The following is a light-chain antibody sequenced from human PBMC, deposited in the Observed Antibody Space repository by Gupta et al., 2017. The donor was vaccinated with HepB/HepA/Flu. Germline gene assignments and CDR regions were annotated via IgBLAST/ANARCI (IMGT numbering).Light chain of an antibody. J-gene: IGLJ3*02. CDR1: ILRSYY. CDR3: NSRDSSGNHWV. V-gene: IGLV3-19*01. Sequence: SSELTQDPAASVALGQTVRITCQGDILRSYYASWYQQKPGQAPVLVIYGKNNRPSGIPDRFSGSSSGNTASLTITGAQAEDEADYYCNSRDSSGNHWVFGGGTKLTVL. CDR2: GKN.